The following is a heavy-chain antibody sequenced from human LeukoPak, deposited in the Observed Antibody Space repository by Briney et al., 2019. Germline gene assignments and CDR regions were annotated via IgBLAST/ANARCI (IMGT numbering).Heavy chain of an antibody. D-gene: IGHD7-27*01. CDR2: IYTSGST. V-gene: IGHV4-4*07. CDR3: ARRTGSSRYFDL. Sequence: SETLSLTCTVSGGSISSYYWSWIRQPAGKGLEWIGRIYTSGSTNYNPSLKSRATMTVDTSKNQFSLKLSSVTAADTAVYYCARRTGSSRYFDLWGRGTLVTVSS. CDR1: GGSISSYY. J-gene: IGHJ2*01.